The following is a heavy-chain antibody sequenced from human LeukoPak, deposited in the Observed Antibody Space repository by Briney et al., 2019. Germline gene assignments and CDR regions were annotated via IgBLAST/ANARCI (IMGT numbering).Heavy chain of an antibody. J-gene: IGHJ4*02. D-gene: IGHD6-6*01. CDR3: SNGIYSSSY. CDR2: IKQDGSET. CDR1: GFTFTSYW. V-gene: IGHV3-7*01. Sequence: GGSLRLSCAASGFTFTSYWTAWVRQGPGKGLEWLANIKQDGSETYYVDSVRGRFTVSRDNAKNSLYLQMNSLRAEDTAVYYCSNGIYSSSYWGQGTLVTVSS.